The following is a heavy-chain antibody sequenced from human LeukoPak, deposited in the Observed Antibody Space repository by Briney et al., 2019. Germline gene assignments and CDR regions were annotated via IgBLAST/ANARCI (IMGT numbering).Heavy chain of an antibody. CDR2: INHSGST. Sequence: PSETLSLTCAVYGGSFSGYYWSWIRQPPGKGLEWIGEINHSGSTNYNPSLKSRVTISVDTSKNQFSLKLSSVTAADTAVYYCARGDVRHDYGVMGAFDYWGQGTLVTVFS. V-gene: IGHV4-34*01. D-gene: IGHD4-17*01. J-gene: IGHJ4*02. CDR1: GGSFSGYY. CDR3: ARGDVRHDYGVMGAFDY.